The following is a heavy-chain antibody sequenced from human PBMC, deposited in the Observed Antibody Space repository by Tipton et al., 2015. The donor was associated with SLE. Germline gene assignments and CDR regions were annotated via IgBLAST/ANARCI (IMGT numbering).Heavy chain of an antibody. CDR1: GGSFSGYY. D-gene: IGHD3-3*01. CDR2: INHIGST. CDR3: ARGWGAFGVVTRYFDL. V-gene: IGHV4-34*01. J-gene: IGHJ2*01. Sequence: TLSLTCAVYGGSFSGYYWSWIRQPPGKGLEWIGEINHIGSTNYNPSFKSRVTISVDTSKNQFSLKLSSVTAADTAVYYCARGWGAFGVVTRYFDLWGRGTLVTVSS.